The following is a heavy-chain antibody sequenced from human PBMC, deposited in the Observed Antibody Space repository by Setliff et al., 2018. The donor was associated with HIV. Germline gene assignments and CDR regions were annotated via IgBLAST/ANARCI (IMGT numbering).Heavy chain of an antibody. J-gene: IGHJ6*02. V-gene: IGHV3-21*01. CDR1: GFNFSSHT. Sequence: GGSLRLSCAASGFNFSSHTMNWIRQAPGKGLEWVSSISNDGTRTNYADSVKGRFTIPRDNAKNSLYLQMNSLRAEDTAVYYCARVGSSGWSPPYYYYYGMDVWGQGTTVTVSS. CDR2: ISNDGTRT. CDR3: ARVGSSGWSPPYYYYYGMDV. D-gene: IGHD6-19*01.